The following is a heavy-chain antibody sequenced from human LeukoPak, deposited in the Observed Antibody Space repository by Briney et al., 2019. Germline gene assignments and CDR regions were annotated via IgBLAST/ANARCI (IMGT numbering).Heavy chain of an antibody. V-gene: IGHV3-21*01. CDR3: VRGRCGYYFNY. Sequence: GGSLRLSSAPSGLTLNPYSINWVRQAPGKGLEWVSSISSSSSYIYYADSVKGRFTISRDNAKNSLYLQMNSLGAEDTAVYYCVRGRCGYYFNYWGQGTLVTVSS. J-gene: IGHJ4*02. CDR1: GLTLNPYS. D-gene: IGHD2-21*01. CDR2: ISSSSSYI.